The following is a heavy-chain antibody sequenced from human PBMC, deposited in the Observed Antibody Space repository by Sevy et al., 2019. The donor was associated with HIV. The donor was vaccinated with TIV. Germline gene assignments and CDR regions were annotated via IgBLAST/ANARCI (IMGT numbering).Heavy chain of an antibody. CDR1: GFRFTDYW. CDR2: IKQDESEK. D-gene: IGHD3-16*01. Sequence: GGCLRLSCAASGFRFTDYWMSCVRQTPGKGLEWVATIKQDESEKYYVDSVKGRFVISRDNGKTSVSLQMNGLRVEDTALYYCAREVGGFNWRPYYFDSWGQGTLVTVSS. V-gene: IGHV3-7*01. J-gene: IGHJ4*02. CDR3: AREVGGFNWRPYYFDS.